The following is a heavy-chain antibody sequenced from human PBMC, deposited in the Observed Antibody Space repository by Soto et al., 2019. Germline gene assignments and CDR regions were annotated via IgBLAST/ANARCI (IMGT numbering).Heavy chain of an antibody. J-gene: IGHJ5*02. CDR1: GFTFSSYE. CDR3: ARLPLRAARRPWFDP. V-gene: IGHV3-48*03. Sequence: GGSLRLSCAASGFTFSSYEMNWVRQAPGKGLEWVSYISSSGSTIYYADSVKGRFTISRDNAKNSLYLQMDSLRAEDTAVYYCARLPLRAARRPWFDPWGQGTLVTVSS. D-gene: IGHD6-6*01. CDR2: ISSSGSTI.